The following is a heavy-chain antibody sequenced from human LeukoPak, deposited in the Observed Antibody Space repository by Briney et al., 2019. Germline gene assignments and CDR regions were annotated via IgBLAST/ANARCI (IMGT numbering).Heavy chain of an antibody. Sequence: GDSLRLSRAASGFIFSNYAMTWVRQAPGKGLEYISSITDSGGSPYHADSVKGRFTFSRDNSRVTLHLHPNSVRAEDTALDYCAKGELYQASGLDVWGEGTTVIVSS. CDR1: GFIFSNYA. CDR2: ITDSGGSP. CDR3: AKGELYQASGLDV. D-gene: IGHD1-7*01. J-gene: IGHJ6*04. V-gene: IGHV3-23*01.